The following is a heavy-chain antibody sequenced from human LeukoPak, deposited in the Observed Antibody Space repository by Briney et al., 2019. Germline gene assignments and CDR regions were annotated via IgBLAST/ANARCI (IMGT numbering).Heavy chain of an antibody. CDR3: AKGYIIAGRQWYLDL. D-gene: IGHD6-13*01. V-gene: IGHV3-7*01. Sequence: GGSLRLSCLGSGFNYRYFWMSWVHQAPGKELEWVANINHDGRETYYADSVKGRFIISRDNAKDSLYLQMNSLRAEDAAVYYCAKGYIIAGRQWYLDLWGRGTLVGVSS. CDR2: INHDGRET. CDR1: GFNYRYFW. J-gene: IGHJ2*01.